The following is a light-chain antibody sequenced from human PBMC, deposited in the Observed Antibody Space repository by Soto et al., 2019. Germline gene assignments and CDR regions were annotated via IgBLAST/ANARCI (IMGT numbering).Light chain of an antibody. V-gene: IGKV3-20*01. Sequence: EIVLTQSPGTLSLSPGERATLSCRASQSLSTYLAWYQQKPCQAPRLLIYGVSSRATGIPDRFSGSGSGTDFTLTISRLEPEDFAVYYCQQYGSSFGGGTKVEIK. CDR2: GVS. CDR1: QSLSTY. J-gene: IGKJ4*01. CDR3: QQYGSS.